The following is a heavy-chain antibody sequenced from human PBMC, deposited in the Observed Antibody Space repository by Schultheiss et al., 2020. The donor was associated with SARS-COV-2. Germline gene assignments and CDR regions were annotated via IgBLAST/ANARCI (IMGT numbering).Heavy chain of an antibody. Sequence: SETLSLTCTVSGGSISSYYWSWIRQPPGKGLEWIGYIYYSGSTNYNPSLKSRVTISVDTSKNQFSLKLSSVTAADTAVYYCARGGSSSGRYYYMDVWGKGTTVTVSS. J-gene: IGHJ6*03. CDR3: ARGGSSSGRYYYMDV. D-gene: IGHD6-6*01. CDR2: IYYSGST. CDR1: GGSISSYY. V-gene: IGHV4-59*12.